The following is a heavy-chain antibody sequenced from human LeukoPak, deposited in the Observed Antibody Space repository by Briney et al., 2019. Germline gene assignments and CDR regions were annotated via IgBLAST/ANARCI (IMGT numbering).Heavy chain of an antibody. Sequence: GGSLRLSCAASGFSFSTYGMNWVRQAPGKGLEWVSAISGSGGSTYYADSVKGRFSISRDNSKNTLYLQMNSLRAEDTAVYYCAKGSDYGDYAGCFDYWGQGTLVTASS. CDR3: AKGSDYGDYAGCFDY. CDR2: ISGSGGST. V-gene: IGHV3-23*01. CDR1: GFSFSTYG. D-gene: IGHD4-17*01. J-gene: IGHJ4*02.